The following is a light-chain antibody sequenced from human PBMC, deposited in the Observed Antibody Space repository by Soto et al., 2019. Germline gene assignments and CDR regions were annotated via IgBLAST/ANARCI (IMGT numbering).Light chain of an antibody. V-gene: IGKV3-20*01. Sequence: EIVLTQSPDTLSLSPGERATLSCRASQSVSSSFLAWYQHKPGQAPRLLIYGASKRATGIPDRFSGSGSGTDFTLTIGRLVPEDFAVYYCQYYGTSARTFGQRTKVEIK. J-gene: IGKJ2*01. CDR1: QSVSSSF. CDR2: GAS. CDR3: QYYGTSART.